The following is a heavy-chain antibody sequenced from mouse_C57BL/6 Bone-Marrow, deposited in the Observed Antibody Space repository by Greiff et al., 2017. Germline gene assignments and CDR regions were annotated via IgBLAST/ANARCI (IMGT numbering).Heavy chain of an antibody. CDR2: IYPGDGGT. D-gene: IGHD1-1*01. CDR1: GYAFSSSW. J-gene: IGHJ3*01. Sequence: QVQLQQSGPELVKPGASVKISCKASGYAFSSSWMNWVKQRPGKGLEWIGRIYPGDGGTNYNGKFKGKATLTADKSSSTAYMQLSSLTSADYAVYFCARFGRVLAYWGQGTLVTVSA. V-gene: IGHV1-82*01. CDR3: ARFGRVLAY.